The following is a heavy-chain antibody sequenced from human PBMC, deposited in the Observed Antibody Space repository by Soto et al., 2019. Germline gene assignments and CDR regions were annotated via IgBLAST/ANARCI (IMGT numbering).Heavy chain of an antibody. D-gene: IGHD4-17*01. Sequence: EVQLVESGGGLVQPGRSLRLSCAASGFTFDDYAMHWVRQAPGKGLEWVSGISWNSGSIGYADSVKGRFTISRDNAKNYLYLQMNSLRAEDTALYYCAKDNYGDYLYYFDYWGQGTLVTVSS. V-gene: IGHV3-9*01. CDR3: AKDNYGDYLYYFDY. CDR2: ISWNSGSI. CDR1: GFTFDDYA. J-gene: IGHJ4*02.